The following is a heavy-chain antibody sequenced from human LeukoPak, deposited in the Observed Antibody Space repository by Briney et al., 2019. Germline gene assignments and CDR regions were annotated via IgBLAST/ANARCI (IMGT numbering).Heavy chain of an antibody. CDR2: ISGDGGST. J-gene: IGHJ4*02. D-gene: IGHD3-3*01. Sequence: PSETLSLTCTVSGGSISSHYWSWVRQAPGKGLEWVSLISGDGGSTHYADSVKGRFTISRDNRKKSLYLQMNSLRTEDTALYYYAKDMGIFGVVILDYWGQGTLVSVYS. CDR3: AKDMGIFGVVILDY. V-gene: IGHV3-43*02. CDR1: GGSISSHY.